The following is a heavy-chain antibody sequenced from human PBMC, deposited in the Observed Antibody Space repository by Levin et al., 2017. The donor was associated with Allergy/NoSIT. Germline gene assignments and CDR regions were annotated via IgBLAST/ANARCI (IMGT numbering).Heavy chain of an antibody. CDR2: ISSNGGIT. Sequence: GGSLRLSCSASGFTFSSYAMHWVRQAPGKGLEYVSAISSNGGITYYADSVKGRFTISRDNSKNTLYLQMSSLRAEDTAVYYCVKEAYYYGSGSYGERVFDYWGQGTLVTVSS. J-gene: IGHJ4*02. V-gene: IGHV3-64D*06. CDR3: VKEAYYYGSGSYGERVFDY. D-gene: IGHD3-10*01. CDR1: GFTFSSYA.